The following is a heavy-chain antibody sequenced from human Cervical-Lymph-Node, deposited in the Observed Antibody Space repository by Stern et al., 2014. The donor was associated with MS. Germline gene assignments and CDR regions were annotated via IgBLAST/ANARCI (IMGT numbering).Heavy chain of an antibody. J-gene: IGHJ4*02. CDR1: RGTFSSYA. CDR2: IIPIFGTT. V-gene: IGHV1-69*01. D-gene: IGHD2-2*01. Sequence: QVQLVQPGAEVKKPGSSVKVSCKASRGTFSSYAISWVRQAAGQGLEWMGGIIPIFGTTNYAQKFQGRVTITADESTSTAYMELSSLTSEDTAVYYCAREVPAAFYFDYWGQGTLVTVSS. CDR3: AREVPAAFYFDY.